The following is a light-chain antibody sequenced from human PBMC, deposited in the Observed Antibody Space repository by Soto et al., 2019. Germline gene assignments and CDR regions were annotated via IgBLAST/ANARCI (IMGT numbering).Light chain of an antibody. V-gene: IGLV2-23*01. Sequence: QSVLTQPPSASGTPGQRVTISCSGSSSNIGSNTVNWYQHRPGKAPKFILYEGSKRPSGVSNRFSGSKSGNTASLTISGLQAEDEAYYYCCSYAGSSYYVFGSGTKV. J-gene: IGLJ1*01. CDR2: EGS. CDR3: CSYAGSSYYV. CDR1: SSNIGSNT.